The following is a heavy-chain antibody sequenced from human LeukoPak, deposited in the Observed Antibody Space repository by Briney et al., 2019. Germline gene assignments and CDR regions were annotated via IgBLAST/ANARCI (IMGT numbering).Heavy chain of an antibody. CDR1: GDSVSSNSAA. CDR3: AREATGTFYFDY. CDR2: TYYRSKWYN. V-gene: IGHV6-1*01. D-gene: IGHD3-9*01. J-gene: IGHJ4*02. Sequence: SQTLSLTCAISGDSVSSNSAAWNWIRQSPSRGLEWLGRTYYRSKWYNEYAVSVNSRITINPDTSTNQFSLQLNSVTPEDTAVYFCAREATGTFYFDYWGQGTLVTVSS.